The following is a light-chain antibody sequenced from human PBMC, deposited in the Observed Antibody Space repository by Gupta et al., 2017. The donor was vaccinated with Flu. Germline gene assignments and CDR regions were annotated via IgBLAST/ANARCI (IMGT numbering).Light chain of an antibody. J-gene: IGLJ2*01. CDR3: NSRDSSGNHVL. CDR1: SLRTYY. Sequence: GQTVRITCRGDSLRTYYATWYQQKPGQAPVLVIYGKNNRPSGIPDRFSGSTSGNTASLTITGAQAEDEADYYCNSRDSSGNHVLFAGGTKLTVL. CDR2: GKN. V-gene: IGLV3-19*01.